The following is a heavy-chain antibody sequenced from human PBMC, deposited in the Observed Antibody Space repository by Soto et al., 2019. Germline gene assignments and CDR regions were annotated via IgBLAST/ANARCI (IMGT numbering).Heavy chain of an antibody. D-gene: IGHD2-15*01. CDR2: MNPNSGET. CDR1: GYTFTDYD. Sequence: QEQLVQSGAEVKKPGASVKVSCKTSGYTFTDYDINWVRQATGQGLEWIGWMNPNSGETGYAQKFQGGVTMTRSTSLSTAYLELSSLRSEDTAVYYCARVAVAARPRWYNWFDPWGQGTLVTVSS. J-gene: IGHJ5*02. V-gene: IGHV1-8*01. CDR3: ARVAVAARPRWYNWFDP.